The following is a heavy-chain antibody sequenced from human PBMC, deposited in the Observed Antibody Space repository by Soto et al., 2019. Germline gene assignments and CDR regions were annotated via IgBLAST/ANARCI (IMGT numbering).Heavy chain of an antibody. D-gene: IGHD3-16*02. CDR2: IKQDGSEK. J-gene: IGHJ4*02. CDR3: TTAGEVYVWGSYRYTADY. V-gene: IGHV3-7*03. CDR1: GFTFSSYW. Sequence: PGGSLRLSCAASGFTFSSYWMSWVRQAPGKGLEWVANIKQDGSEKYYVDSVKGRFTISRDNAKNSLYLQMNSLKTEDTAVYYCTTAGEVYVWGSYRYTADYWGQGTLVTVSS.